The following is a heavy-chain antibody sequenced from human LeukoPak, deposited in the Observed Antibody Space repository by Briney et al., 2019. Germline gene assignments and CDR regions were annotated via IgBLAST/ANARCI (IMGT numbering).Heavy chain of an antibody. J-gene: IGHJ4*02. V-gene: IGHV3-53*01. D-gene: IGHD6-6*01. Sequence: GGSLRLSCAASGFTVSSNYMSWVRQAPGKGLEWVSVIYSGGSTYYADSVKGRFTISRDNSQNTLYLQMNSLRAEDTAVYYCAKRAAARTLDYWGQGTLVTVSS. CDR2: IYSGGST. CDR1: GFTVSSNY. CDR3: AKRAAARTLDY.